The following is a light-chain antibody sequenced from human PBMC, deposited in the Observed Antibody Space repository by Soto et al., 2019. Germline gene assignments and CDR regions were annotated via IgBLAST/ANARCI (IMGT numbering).Light chain of an antibody. Sequence: QAVVTQPPSVSAAPGQTVTISCSGSSSNIGNNYVSWYQQLPGTAPRLLISDTDYRPSGIPDRFSGSKSGTSATLGITGLQAGDEADYYCGTWDSSLRGAVFGTGTKLTVL. CDR2: DTD. CDR1: SSNIGNNY. J-gene: IGLJ1*01. V-gene: IGLV1-51*01. CDR3: GTWDSSLRGAV.